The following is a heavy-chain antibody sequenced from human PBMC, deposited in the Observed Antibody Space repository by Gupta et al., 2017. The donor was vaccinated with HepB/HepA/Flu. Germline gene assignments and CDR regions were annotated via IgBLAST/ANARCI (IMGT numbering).Heavy chain of an antibody. CDR2: IRNKANSWTT. CDR1: GFTCNDHH. Sequence: EVQLVESGGGLVQPGVSLRLSCAAAGFTCNDHHMDSCSQAPGKGLEWVGRIRNKANSWTTEYTASVKGKFTISRDDSKNSIHLQMNSLKTEDTAVYYCVRDSPSNGAYFTDNWGQGTLVTVSS. D-gene: IGHD4/OR15-4a*01. CDR3: VRDSPSNGAYFTDN. J-gene: IGHJ4*02. V-gene: IGHV3-72*01.